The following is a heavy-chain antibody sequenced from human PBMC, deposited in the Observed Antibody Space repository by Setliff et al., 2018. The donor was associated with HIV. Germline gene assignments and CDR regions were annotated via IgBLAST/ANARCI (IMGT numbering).Heavy chain of an antibody. J-gene: IGHJ4*02. D-gene: IGHD6-6*01. Sequence: GGSLRLSCVGSGFTLRNYWMNWVRQVPGKGLVWVSRIKSDGSSATYADSVKGRFTISRDNDRDTLYLQMNILRVEDTAVYYCALTPYSSSSLSYWGQGNLVTVSS. CDR2: IKSDGSSA. V-gene: IGHV3-74*01. CDR3: ALTPYSSSSLSY. CDR1: GFTLRNYW.